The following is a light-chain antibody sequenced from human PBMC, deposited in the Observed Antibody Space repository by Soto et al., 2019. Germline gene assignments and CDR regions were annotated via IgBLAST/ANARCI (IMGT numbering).Light chain of an antibody. Sequence: QSVLTQPASVSGSPGQSITISCTGTSSDVGAYNYVSWYQHHPGKAPKLMMYEVSNRPSGVSNRFYGSKSGNTASLTISGLQAEDEADYYCSSYTSSITYVFGTGTKLTVL. V-gene: IGLV2-14*01. CDR2: EVS. CDR1: SSDVGAYNY. CDR3: SSYTSSITYV. J-gene: IGLJ1*01.